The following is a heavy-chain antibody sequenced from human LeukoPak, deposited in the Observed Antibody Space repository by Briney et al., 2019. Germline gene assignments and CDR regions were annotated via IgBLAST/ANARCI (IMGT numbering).Heavy chain of an antibody. V-gene: IGHV3-48*03. CDR2: ISSSGSTI. CDR1: GFTFSSYE. Sequence: GGSLRLSCAASGFTFSSYEMNWVRQAPGKGLEWVSYISSSGSTIYYADSVKGRFTISRDNAKKTLYLQMNSLRAEDTAVYYCARLENSVVVPGALDYWGQGTLVTVSS. CDR3: ARLENSVVVPGALDY. J-gene: IGHJ4*02. D-gene: IGHD2-2*01.